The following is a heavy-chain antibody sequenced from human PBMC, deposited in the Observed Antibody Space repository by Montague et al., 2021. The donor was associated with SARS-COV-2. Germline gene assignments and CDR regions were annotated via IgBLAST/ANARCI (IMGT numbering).Heavy chain of an antibody. V-gene: IGHV4-31*03. Sequence: TLSLTCTVSGGSISSGGYYWSWIRQHPGKGLEWIGYIYYSGSTYYXXXLKSRVTISVDTSKNQFSLKLSSVTAADTAVYYCARVQGIIMIVVLIGAFDIWGQGTMVTVSS. CDR2: IYYSGST. CDR3: ARVQGIIMIVVLIGAFDI. J-gene: IGHJ3*02. CDR1: GGSISSGGYY. D-gene: IGHD3-22*01.